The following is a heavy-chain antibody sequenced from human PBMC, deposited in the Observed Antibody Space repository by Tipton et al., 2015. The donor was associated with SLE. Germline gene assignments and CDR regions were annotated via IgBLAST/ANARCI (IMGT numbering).Heavy chain of an antibody. CDR2: IYHSGST. CDR3: ARKTTVITPGAFDI. V-gene: IGHV4-4*02. CDR1: GGSISSSDW. J-gene: IGHJ3*02. Sequence: TLSLTCAVSGGSISSSDWWTWVRQPPGKGLECIGEIYHSGSTTYNPSLKSRVTISVDKSKNQFSLELSSVTAADTAVYYCARKTTVITPGAFDIWGQGTMVTVSS. D-gene: IGHD4-23*01.